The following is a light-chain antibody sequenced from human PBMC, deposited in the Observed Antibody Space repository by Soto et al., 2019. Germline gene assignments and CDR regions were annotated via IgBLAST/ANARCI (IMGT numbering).Light chain of an antibody. CDR3: QQSYLSLQS. Sequence: DIHMTQSPSTLSASVGDRVTITCRASQSINGWLAWYQQKAGKAPKLLISDASSLESGVPSRFSASASGTDFTLTITNLQPEDFATYYCQQSYLSLQSFGQGTKLQI. CDR2: DAS. CDR1: QSINGW. J-gene: IGKJ2*03. V-gene: IGKV1-5*01.